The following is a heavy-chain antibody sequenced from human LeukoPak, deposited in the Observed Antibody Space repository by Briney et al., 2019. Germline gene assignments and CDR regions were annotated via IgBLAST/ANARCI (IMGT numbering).Heavy chain of an antibody. Sequence: GGSLRLSCAASGFTFSSHGMHWVRQAPGKGLEWVAVIWYDGSNKYYADSVKGRFTISRDNSKNTLYLQMNSLRAEDTAVHYCARDRDLDEYCDFWSVKDYWGQGTLVTVSS. V-gene: IGHV3-33*01. CDR2: IWYDGSNK. CDR3: ARDRDLDEYCDFWSVKDY. J-gene: IGHJ4*02. CDR1: GFTFSSHG. D-gene: IGHD3-3*01.